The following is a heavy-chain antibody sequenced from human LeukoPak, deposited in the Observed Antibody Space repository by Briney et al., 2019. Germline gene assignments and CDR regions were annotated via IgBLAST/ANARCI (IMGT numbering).Heavy chain of an antibody. D-gene: IGHD3-10*01. J-gene: IGHJ6*02. CDR3: ARLQIPCSGEGTPLSPPTYGTDV. CDR1: GYRFTDDG. CDR2: ISPYNRNT. V-gene: IGHV1-18*01. Sequence: ASVKVSCKASGYRFTDDGISWVRRAPGHELEWMGWISPYNRNTKNANKFQGRVTNTADTSTTTAYLELRSLRSDDPTMYYCARLQIPCSGEGTPLSPPTYGTDVWGLGIAVTASS.